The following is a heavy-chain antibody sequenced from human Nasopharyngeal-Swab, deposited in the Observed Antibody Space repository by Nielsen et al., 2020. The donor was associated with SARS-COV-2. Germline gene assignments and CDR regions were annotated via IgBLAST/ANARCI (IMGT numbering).Heavy chain of an antibody. CDR1: GFTFSSYS. V-gene: IGHV3-21*01. J-gene: IGHJ5*02. CDR3: ARDRFTMVRGAFDP. Sequence: GESLKISCAASGFTFSSYSMNWVRQAPGKGLEWVSSISSSSSYIYYADSVKGRFTISRDNAKNPLYLQMNSLRAEDTAVYYCARDRFTMVRGAFDPWGQGTLVTVSS. CDR2: ISSSSSYI. D-gene: IGHD3-10*01.